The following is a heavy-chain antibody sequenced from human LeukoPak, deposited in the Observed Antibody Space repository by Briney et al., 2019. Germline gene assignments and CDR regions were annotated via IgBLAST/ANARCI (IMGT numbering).Heavy chain of an antibody. V-gene: IGHV1-46*01. CDR3: ARDQEGFDY. Sequence: ASVKVSCKASGYTFTSNYIHWERQAPGQGLEWMGMIYPRDGSTSYAQKFQGRVTVTRDTSTSTVHMELSGLRSEDTAVYYCARDQEGFDYWGQGTLVTVSS. J-gene: IGHJ4*02. CDR1: GYTFTSNY. CDR2: IYPRDGST.